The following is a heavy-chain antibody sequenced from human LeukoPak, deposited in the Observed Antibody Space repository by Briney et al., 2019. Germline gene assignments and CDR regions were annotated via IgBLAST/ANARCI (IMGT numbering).Heavy chain of an antibody. Sequence: GGSLRLSCAASGFTFSSYGMSWVRQAPGKGLEWVSAIGGSGGSTYYADSVKGRFTISRDNSKNTLYLQMNSLRAEDTAVYYCAKSPYYYDSSGFNYWGQGTLVTVSS. J-gene: IGHJ4*02. CDR1: GFTFSSYG. CDR2: IGGSGGST. CDR3: AKSPYYYDSSGFNY. D-gene: IGHD3-22*01. V-gene: IGHV3-23*01.